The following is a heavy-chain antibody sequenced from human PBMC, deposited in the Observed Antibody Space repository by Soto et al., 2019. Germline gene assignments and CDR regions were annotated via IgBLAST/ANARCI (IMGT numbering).Heavy chain of an antibody. J-gene: IGHJ4*02. Sequence: SETLSLTCTVSGGSISSYYWSWIRQPPGKGLEWIGYIYYSGSTNYNPSLKSRVTISVDTSKNQFSLKLSSVTAADTAVYYCARDHYYDSSGGFDYWGQGTLVTVSS. V-gene: IGHV4-59*01. D-gene: IGHD3-22*01. CDR1: GGSISSYY. CDR2: IYYSGST. CDR3: ARDHYYDSSGGFDY.